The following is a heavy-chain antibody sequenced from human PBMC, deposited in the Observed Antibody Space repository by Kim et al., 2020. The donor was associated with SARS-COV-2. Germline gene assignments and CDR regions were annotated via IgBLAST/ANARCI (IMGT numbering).Heavy chain of an antibody. Sequence: STYYIPYLKSGVTISVDTSNNPFSLKLSSVTAADTAVYYCARVDSSGFDYWGQGTLVTVSS. D-gene: IGHD6-19*01. V-gene: IGHV4-30-2*04. J-gene: IGHJ4*02. CDR3: ARVDSSGFDY. CDR2: ST.